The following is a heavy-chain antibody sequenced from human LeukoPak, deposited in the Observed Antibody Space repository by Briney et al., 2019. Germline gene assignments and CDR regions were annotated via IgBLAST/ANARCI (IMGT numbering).Heavy chain of an antibody. V-gene: IGHV1-18*01. D-gene: IGHD3-22*01. CDR3: ARRDYGSSSYLLDY. Sequence: ASVKVSCKASGYTFTSYGISWVRQAPGQGLEWMGWISAYNGNTNYAQKLQGRVTMTTDTSTSTAYMELRSLRSDDTAVYYCARRDYGSSSYLLDYWGQGTLVTVSS. CDR2: ISAYNGNT. J-gene: IGHJ4*02. CDR1: GYTFTSYG.